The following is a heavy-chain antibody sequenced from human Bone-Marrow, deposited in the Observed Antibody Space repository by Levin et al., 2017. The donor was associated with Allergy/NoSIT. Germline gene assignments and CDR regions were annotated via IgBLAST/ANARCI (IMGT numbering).Heavy chain of an antibody. V-gene: IGHV3-33*01. CDR3: ARDGWLVTAILPDYYYYYGMDV. CDR1: GFTFSSYG. CDR2: IWYDGSNK. J-gene: IGHJ6*02. D-gene: IGHD2-21*02. Sequence: GGSLRLSCAASGFTFSSYGMHWVRQAPGKGLEWVAVIWYDGSNKYYADSVKGRFTISRDNSKNTLYLQMNSLRAEDTAVYYCARDGWLVTAILPDYYYYYGMDVWGQGTTVTVSS.